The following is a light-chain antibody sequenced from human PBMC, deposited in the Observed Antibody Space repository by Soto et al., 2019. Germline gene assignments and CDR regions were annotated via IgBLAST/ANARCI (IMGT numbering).Light chain of an antibody. V-gene: IGLV2-14*01. CDR2: DVS. CDR1: SSDVGGYNY. CDR3: TSYTSSVSRYV. Sequence: QSVLTQPASVSGSPGQSITIPCTGTSSDVGGYNYVSWYLQHPDKAPKLLIFDVSNRPSGVSTRFSGSKSGNTASLTISGLQAEDEGDYYCTSYTSSVSRYVFGGGTKLTVL. J-gene: IGLJ2*01.